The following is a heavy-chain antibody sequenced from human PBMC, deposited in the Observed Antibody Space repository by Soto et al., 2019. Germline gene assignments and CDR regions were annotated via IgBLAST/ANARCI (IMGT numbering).Heavy chain of an antibody. D-gene: IGHD5-12*01. CDR1: GGSISSGGYY. CDR3: ARWLNSGYDPGNGVPRDY. Sequence: QVQLQESGPGLVKPSQTLSLTCTVSGGSISSGGYYWSWIRQHPGKGLEWFGYIYYSGSTYYNPSLKSRVTISVDTCKNQFSLKLSSVTAADTAVYYCARWLNSGYDPGNGVPRDYWGQGTLVTVSS. V-gene: IGHV4-31*03. J-gene: IGHJ4*02. CDR2: IYYSGST.